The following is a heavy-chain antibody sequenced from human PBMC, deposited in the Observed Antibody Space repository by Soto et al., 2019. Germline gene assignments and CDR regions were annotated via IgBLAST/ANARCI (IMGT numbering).Heavy chain of an antibody. CDR3: XXVXSXGGXXXXYXDY. CDR1: GFTFSSYG. V-gene: IGHV3-30*03. CDR2: ISYDGSNK. Sequence: QVQXXXSXXGVXQPXXXLXLSCAASGFTFSSYGMHWVRQAPGKGLEWVAVISYDGSNKYYADSVKGRXXXXXXXXXXXXXXXXXXXXXXXXXXXXXXXVXSXGGXXXXYXDYWGQGTL. J-gene: IGHJ4*02. D-gene: IGHD2-8*02.